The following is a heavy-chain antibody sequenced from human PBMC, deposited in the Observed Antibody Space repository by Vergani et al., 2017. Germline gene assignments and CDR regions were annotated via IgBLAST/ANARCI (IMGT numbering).Heavy chain of an antibody. J-gene: IGHJ4*02. CDR1: GFTFSSYE. CDR3: APMAVWSGYTYFDY. CDR2: ISSSGSTI. D-gene: IGHD3-3*01. Sequence: EVQLVESGGGLVQPGGSLRLSCAASGFTFSSYEMNWVRQAPGKGLEWVSYISSSGSTIYYADSVKGRFTISRDNAKNSMYLQMNSLRAEDTAVYYCAPMAVWSGYTYFDYWGQGTLVTVSS. V-gene: IGHV3-48*03.